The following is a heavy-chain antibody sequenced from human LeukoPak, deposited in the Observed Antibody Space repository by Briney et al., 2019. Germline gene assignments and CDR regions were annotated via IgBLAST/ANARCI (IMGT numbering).Heavy chain of an antibody. CDR2: ISYDGGNK. Sequence: PGRSLRLSCAASGFTFNSYGMHWVRQAPGKGLEWVAVISYDGGNKYYADSVKGRFTISSDNSKNTLYLQMNSLRAEDTAVYYCAKSMPAYSGSTTGPDYWGQGTLVTVSS. J-gene: IGHJ4*02. D-gene: IGHD1-26*01. V-gene: IGHV3-30*18. CDR3: AKSMPAYSGSTTGPDY. CDR1: GFTFNSYG.